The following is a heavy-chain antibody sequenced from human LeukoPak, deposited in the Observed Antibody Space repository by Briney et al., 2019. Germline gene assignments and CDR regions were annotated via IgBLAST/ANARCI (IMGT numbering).Heavy chain of an antibody. V-gene: IGHV4-34*01. CDR3: ARGRYCSSTSCYGSYYYYYYGMDV. CDR1: GGSFSGYY. CDR2: INHSGST. D-gene: IGHD2-2*01. J-gene: IGHJ6*04. Sequence: SETLSLTCAVYGGSFSGYYWSWIRQPPGKGLEWIGEINHSGSTNYNPSLKSRVTISVDTSKNQFSLKLSSVTAADTAVYYCARGRYCSSTSCYGSYYYYYYGMDVWGKGTTVTVSS.